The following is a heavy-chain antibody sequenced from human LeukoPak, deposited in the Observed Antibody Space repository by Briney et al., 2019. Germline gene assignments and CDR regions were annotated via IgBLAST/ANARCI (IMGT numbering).Heavy chain of an antibody. D-gene: IGHD1-7*01. CDR1: GFTFSSYVM. V-gene: IGHV4-4*02. J-gene: IGHJ6*02. Sequence: PGGSLRLSCAASGFTFSSYVMNWVRQPPGKGLEWIGEIFHSGSTNYTPSLKSRVTISVDKSNNQFSLKLSSVTAADTAVYYCARRTTFPVVGMDVWGQGTTVTVSS. CDR2: IFHSGST. CDR3: ARRTTFPVVGMDV.